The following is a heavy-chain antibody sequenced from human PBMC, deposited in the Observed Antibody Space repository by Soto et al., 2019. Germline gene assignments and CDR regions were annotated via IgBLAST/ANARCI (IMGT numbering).Heavy chain of an antibody. J-gene: IGHJ3*02. V-gene: IGHV1-69*12. CDR2: IIPIFGTA. CDR3: ARGPPSTVVTPDVAFDI. CDR1: GGTFSSYA. Sequence: QVQLVQSGAEVKKPGSSVKVSCKASGGTFSSYAISWVRQAPGQGLEWMGGIIPIFGTANYAQKFQGRVTINADESTSTAYMELSSLRSEDTAVYYCARGPPSTVVTPDVAFDIWGQGTMVTVSS. D-gene: IGHD4-17*01.